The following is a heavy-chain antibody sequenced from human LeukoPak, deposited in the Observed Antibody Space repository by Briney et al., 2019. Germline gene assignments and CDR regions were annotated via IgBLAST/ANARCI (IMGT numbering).Heavy chain of an antibody. D-gene: IGHD6-19*01. V-gene: IGHV1-58*01. CDR3: AADLGLPSSGWSNWFDP. J-gene: IGHJ5*02. CDR2: IVVGSGNT. CDR1: GFTFTSSA. Sequence: SVKVSCKASGFTFTSSAVQWVRQARGQRLEWIGWIVVGSGNTNYAQKFQERVTITRDMSTSTAYMELSSLRSEDTAVYYCAADLGLPSSGWSNWFDPWGQGTLVAVPS.